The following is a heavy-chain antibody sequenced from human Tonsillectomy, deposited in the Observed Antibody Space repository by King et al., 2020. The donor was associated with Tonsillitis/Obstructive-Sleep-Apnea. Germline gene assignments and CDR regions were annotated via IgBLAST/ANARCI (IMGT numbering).Heavy chain of an antibody. D-gene: IGHD6-19*01. V-gene: IGHV3-7*03. Sequence: VQLVESGGGLGQGGGSLRPSCAASGFPFPNYWMTLVRQAPGKGLEWVANIKQVGRGKYFVDSVKGRFTIPRDNAKNSLYLQMNSLRAEDTAVYYCAGGGGIALADYYFDYWGQGTLVTVSS. CDR3: AGGGGIALADYYFDY. CDR2: IKQVGRGK. J-gene: IGHJ4*02. CDR1: GFPFPNYW.